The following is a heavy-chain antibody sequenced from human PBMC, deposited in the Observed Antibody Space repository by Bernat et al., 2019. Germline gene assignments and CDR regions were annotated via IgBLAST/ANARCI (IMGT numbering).Heavy chain of an antibody. J-gene: IGHJ5*02. D-gene: IGHD6-19*01. CDR1: GGSISRGDYY. CDR2: IYYSGSP. CDR3: ARWGWPRFDP. Sequence: QVQLQESGPGLVKPSQTLSLTCTVSGGSISRGDYYWSWIRQPPGKGLEWIAYIYYSGSPYYNPSLKSRVTISVVPSTNQFSLKLISVTAADTAVYYCARWGWPRFDPWGQGILVTVSS. V-gene: IGHV4-30-4*01.